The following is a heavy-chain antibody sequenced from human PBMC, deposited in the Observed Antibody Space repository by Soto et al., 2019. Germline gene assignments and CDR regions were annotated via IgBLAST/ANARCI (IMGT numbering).Heavy chain of an antibody. CDR3: ARGYCTNGVCSSFDY. CDR2: INPNSGGT. J-gene: IGHJ4*02. Sequence: ASVKVSCKASGYTFTGYYMHWVRQAPGQGLEWMGWINPNSGGTNYAQKFQGRVTMTRDTSISTAYMELSRLRSDDTAVYYCARGYCTNGVCSSFDYWGQGTLVTVYS. V-gene: IGHV1-2*02. CDR1: GYTFTGYY. D-gene: IGHD2-8*01.